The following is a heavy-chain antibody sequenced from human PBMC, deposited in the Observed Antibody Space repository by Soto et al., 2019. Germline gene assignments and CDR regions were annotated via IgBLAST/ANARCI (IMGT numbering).Heavy chain of an antibody. CDR1: GFTFSSYS. CDR3: ARVLSSADAFDI. Sequence: GGSLRLSCAASGFTFSSYSMNWVRQAPGKGLEWVSSISSSSSYIYYADSVKGRFTISRDNAKNSLYLQMNSLRAEDTAVYYCARVLSSADAFDIWGQGTMVTVSS. D-gene: IGHD3-10*01. V-gene: IGHV3-21*01. J-gene: IGHJ3*02. CDR2: ISSSSSYI.